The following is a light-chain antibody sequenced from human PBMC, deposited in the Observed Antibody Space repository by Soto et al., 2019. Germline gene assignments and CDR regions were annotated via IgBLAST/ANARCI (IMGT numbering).Light chain of an antibody. V-gene: IGKV1-39*01. CDR2: AAS. CDR3: QQSYTTVRS. J-gene: IGKJ4*01. CDR1: QTISSW. Sequence: GDRVTITCLASQTISSWLAWYQQKPGKAPQLLIYAASRLQSGVPPRFSGSGAGTDFTLTISSLQPEDFATYFCQQSYTTVRSFGGGTKVDIK.